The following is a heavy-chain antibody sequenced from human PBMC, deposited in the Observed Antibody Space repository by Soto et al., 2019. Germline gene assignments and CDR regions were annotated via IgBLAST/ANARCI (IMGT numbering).Heavy chain of an antibody. V-gene: IGHV4-59*01. CDR1: GGSISSYY. Sequence: SETLSLTCTVSGGSISSYYWSWIRQPPGKGLEWIGYIYYSGSTNYNPSLKSRVTISVDTSKNQFSLKLSSVTAADTAVYYCAGYCSGGSCYRSRGVDYWGQGTLVTVSS. D-gene: IGHD2-15*01. CDR2: IYYSGST. CDR3: AGYCSGGSCYRSRGVDY. J-gene: IGHJ4*02.